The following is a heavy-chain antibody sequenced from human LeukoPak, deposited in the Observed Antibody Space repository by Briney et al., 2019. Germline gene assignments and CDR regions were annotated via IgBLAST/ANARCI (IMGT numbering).Heavy chain of an antibody. J-gene: IGHJ6*02. CDR2: IYYSGST. Sequence: PSETLSLTCTVSGGSISSGGYYWSWIRQHPGQGLEWIGYIYYSGSTNYNPSLKSRVTISVDTSKNQFSLKLSSVTAADTAVYYCARINDFWSGYRYYYYGMDVWGQGTTVTVSS. CDR1: GGSISSGGYY. D-gene: IGHD3-3*01. V-gene: IGHV4-61*08. CDR3: ARINDFWSGYRYYYYGMDV.